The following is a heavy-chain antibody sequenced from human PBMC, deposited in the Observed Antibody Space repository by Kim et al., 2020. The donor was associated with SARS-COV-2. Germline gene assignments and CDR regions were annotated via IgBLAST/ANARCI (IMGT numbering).Heavy chain of an antibody. Sequence: YTESVKGRFTISRDNSKNTLHLQMNSLRAEDTAVYYCARVGDDGGGQWVDSWRQGTV. D-gene: IGHD2-21*01. V-gene: IGHV3-23*01. CDR3: ARVGDDGGGQWVDS. J-gene: IGHJ5*01.